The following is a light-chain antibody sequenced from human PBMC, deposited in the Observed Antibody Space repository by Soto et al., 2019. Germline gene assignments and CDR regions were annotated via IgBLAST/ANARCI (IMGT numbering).Light chain of an antibody. V-gene: IGLV2-14*01. CDR2: DVT. CDR1: SSDIGGYNY. J-gene: IGLJ2*01. Sequence: QSVLTQPASVSGSPGQSITISCTGSSSDIGGYNYVSWYQQHPGKAPKLIIYDVTYRHSGLSYRFSASKSGSTASLTISGLQPEDEADYYCSSYSGSTTHILFGGGTKVTVL. CDR3: SSYSGSTTHIL.